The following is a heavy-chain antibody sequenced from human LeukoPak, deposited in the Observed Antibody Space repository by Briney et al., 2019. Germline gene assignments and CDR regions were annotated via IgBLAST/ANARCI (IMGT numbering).Heavy chain of an antibody. D-gene: IGHD6-19*01. CDR3: ARDEQWLVPGAFDI. J-gene: IGHJ3*02. CDR2: ISYDGGDK. V-gene: IGHV3-30*03. CDR1: GFSFNNYA. Sequence: GGSLRLSCAASGFSFNNYAMYWVRQAPGKGLEWVALISYDGGDKYYAESMKGRITISRDNSKNTLYLQMNSLRAEDTAVYYCARDEQWLVPGAFDIWGQGTMVTVSS.